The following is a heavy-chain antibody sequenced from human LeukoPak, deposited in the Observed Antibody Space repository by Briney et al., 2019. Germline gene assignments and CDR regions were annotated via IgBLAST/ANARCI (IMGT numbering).Heavy chain of an antibody. CDR1: GFTFSDYY. J-gene: IGHJ4*02. Sequence: GGSLRLSCAASGFTFSDYYMSWIRQAPGKWLEWVSYISSSGSPIYYADSVKGRFTISRDNAKNSLYLQMNSLRAEDTAVYYCARDHCSSTSCYVNFDYWGQGTLVTVSS. CDR3: ARDHCSSTSCYVNFDY. D-gene: IGHD2-2*01. CDR2: ISSSGSPI. V-gene: IGHV3-11*04.